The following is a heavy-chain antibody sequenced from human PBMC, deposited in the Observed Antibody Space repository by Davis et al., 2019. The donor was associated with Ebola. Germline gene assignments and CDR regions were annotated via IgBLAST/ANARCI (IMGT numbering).Heavy chain of an antibody. CDR2: IDWDDDI. V-gene: IGHV2-70*11. Sequence: SGPTLVKPTQTLTLTCTFSGFSLTTRRMCVTWIRQPPGKALEWLARIDWDDDIYYNTSLKTRLTISKDTSKNQVVLTMTNVDPVDTATYYCARIRWEDYGSSSALDYWGQGILVTVSS. CDR3: ARIRWEDYGSSSALDY. CDR1: GFSLTTRRMC. D-gene: IGHD6-6*01. J-gene: IGHJ4*02.